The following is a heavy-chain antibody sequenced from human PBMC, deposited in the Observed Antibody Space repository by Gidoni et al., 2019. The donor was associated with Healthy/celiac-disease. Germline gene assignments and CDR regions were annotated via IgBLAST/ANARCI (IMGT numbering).Heavy chain of an antibody. CDR1: GFTFDDYA. V-gene: IGHV3-43D*04. Sequence: GGSLRLSCAASGFTFDDYAMHWVRQAPGKGLEWVSLISWDGGSTYYADSVKGRFTISRDNSKNSLYLQMNSLRAEDTALYYCAKDGGAAAGTDYYYYGMDVWGQGTTVTVSS. J-gene: IGHJ6*02. D-gene: IGHD6-13*01. CDR3: AKDGGAAAGTDYYYYGMDV. CDR2: ISWDGGST.